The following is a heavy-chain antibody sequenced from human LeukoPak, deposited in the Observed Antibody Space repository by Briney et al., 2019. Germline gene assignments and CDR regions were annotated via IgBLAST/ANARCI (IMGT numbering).Heavy chain of an antibody. V-gene: IGHV4-38-2*02. CDR1: GYSISSGYY. CDR3: ARDPRIQLWLHDPSYYDH. J-gene: IGHJ4*02. D-gene: IGHD5-18*01. CDR2: IFHSGST. Sequence: SETLSLTCTVSGYSISSGYYWGWIRQPPGKGLEWIGTIFHSGSTYYNPSLKSRVTISVDTSKNQFSLKLNSVTAADTAVYYCARDPRIQLWLHDPSYYDHWGQGTLVTVSS.